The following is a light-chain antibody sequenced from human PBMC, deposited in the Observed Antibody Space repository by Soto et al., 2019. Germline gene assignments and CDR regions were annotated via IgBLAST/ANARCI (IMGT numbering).Light chain of an antibody. CDR1: SSNIGAGHV. J-gene: IGLJ2*01. CDR3: QSYDNTLSASV. CDR2: GSS. Sequence: QSVLTQPPSVSGAPGQRVTISCTGSSSNIGAGHVVHWYQQFPGRAPKLLIYGSSNRPSGVPDRFSGSKSGTSASLAITGLQAEDVADYYCQSYDNTLSASVFGGGTKLTVL. V-gene: IGLV1-40*01.